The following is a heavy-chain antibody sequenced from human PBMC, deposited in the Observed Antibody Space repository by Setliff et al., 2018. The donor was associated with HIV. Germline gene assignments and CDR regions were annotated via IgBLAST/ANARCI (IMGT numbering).Heavy chain of an antibody. V-gene: IGHV4-59*02. CDR1: GGSVSSHY. CDR3: ARVGHTRGYTGYDVYYYYMDV. CDR2: ILYDEGN. Sequence: NPSETLSLTCTVSGGSVSSHYWGWIRQPPGKELAWIGYILYDEGNNFNPSLKSRVAISVDPSKNQFSLTLSSVTAADTAVYYCARVGHTRGYTGYDVYYYYMDVWGKGTAVTVSS. J-gene: IGHJ6*03. D-gene: IGHD5-12*01.